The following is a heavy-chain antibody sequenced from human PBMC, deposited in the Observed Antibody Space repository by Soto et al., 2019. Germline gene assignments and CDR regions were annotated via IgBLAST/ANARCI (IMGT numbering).Heavy chain of an antibody. V-gene: IGHV4-34*01. D-gene: IGHD3-3*01. CDR2: INHSGST. J-gene: IGHJ4*02. CDR3: ARGAALGGITIFGVIYPGTTGPPFDY. CDR1: GGSFSGYY. Sequence: SETLSLTCAVYGGSFSGYYWSWIRQPPGKGLEWIGEINHSGSTNYNPSLKSRVTISVDTSKNQFSLKLSSVTAADTAVYYCARGAALGGITIFGVIYPGTTGPPFDYWGQGTLVTVSS.